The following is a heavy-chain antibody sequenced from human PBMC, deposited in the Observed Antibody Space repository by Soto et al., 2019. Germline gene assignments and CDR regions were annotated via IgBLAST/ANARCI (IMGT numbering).Heavy chain of an antibody. CDR1: GFTFSSYA. D-gene: IGHD3-10*01. CDR3: AIDYYGSGHYYYYMDV. J-gene: IGHJ6*03. Sequence: GGSLRLSCAASGFTFSSYAMSWVRQAPGKGLEWVSAISGSGGSTYYADSVKGRFTISRDNSKNTLYLQMNSLRAEDTAVYYCAIDYYGSGHYYYYMDVWGKGTTVTVSS. CDR2: ISGSGGST. V-gene: IGHV3-23*01.